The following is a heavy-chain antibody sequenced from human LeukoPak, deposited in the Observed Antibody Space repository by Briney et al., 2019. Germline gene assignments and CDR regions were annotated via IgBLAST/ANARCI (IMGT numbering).Heavy chain of an antibody. CDR3: ARRDCSGGSCYLDY. J-gene: IGHJ4*02. Sequence: GGSLRLSCAASGFTFSSYAMHWVRQAPGKGLEWVTVISFDGSDKYYADSVKGRFTISRDNSQNTLFVQMNSLRAEDTAVYYCARRDCSGGSCYLDYWGQGILATVSS. D-gene: IGHD2-15*01. CDR1: GFTFSSYA. V-gene: IGHV3-30*04. CDR2: ISFDGSDK.